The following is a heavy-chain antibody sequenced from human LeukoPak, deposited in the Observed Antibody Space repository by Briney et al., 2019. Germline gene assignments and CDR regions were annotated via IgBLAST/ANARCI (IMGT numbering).Heavy chain of an antibody. J-gene: IGHJ4*02. D-gene: IGHD6-19*01. CDR1: GGSLVSYY. CDR3: ARIAVSSGWGYFDY. V-gene: IGHV4-59*01. CDR2: IYYSGST. Sequence: SETLSPTCTVSGGSLVSYYWTWIRHPPGKGLEWIGYIYYSGSTNYNPSLKSRVTISLDTTKNQFSLKLSSVTAADTAVYYCARIAVSSGWGYFDYWGQGTLVTASS.